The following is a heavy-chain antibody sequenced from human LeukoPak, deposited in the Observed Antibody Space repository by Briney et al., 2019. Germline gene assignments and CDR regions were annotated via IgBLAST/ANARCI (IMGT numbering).Heavy chain of an antibody. CDR3: AKHSGSSQPHQPSDY. D-gene: IGHD1-26*01. V-gene: IGHV3-23*01. CDR1: GFTFTSYA. CDR2: ISGSGGST. Sequence: GGSLRLSCAASGFTFTSYAMSWVRQAPGKGLEWVSAISGSGGSTYYADSVKGRFTISRDNSKNTLYLQMNSLRAEDTAVYYCAKHSGSSQPHQPSDYWGQGTLVTVSS. J-gene: IGHJ4*02.